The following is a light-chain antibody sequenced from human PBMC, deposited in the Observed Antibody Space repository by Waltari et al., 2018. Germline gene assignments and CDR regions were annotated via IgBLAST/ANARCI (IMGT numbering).Light chain of an antibody. J-gene: IGLJ3*02. CDR3: VLYMGSGIWV. CDR1: SGSVSSTSY. CDR2: KLN. V-gene: IGLV8-61*01. Sequence: QTVVTQEPSLSVSPGGTVTLTCALSSGSVSSTSYARWYQQTPGQAPRTLVYKLNTRSSGGPDRFSGSMLGNKAALTITGAQAEDESDYYCVLYMGSGIWVFGGGTKLTVL.